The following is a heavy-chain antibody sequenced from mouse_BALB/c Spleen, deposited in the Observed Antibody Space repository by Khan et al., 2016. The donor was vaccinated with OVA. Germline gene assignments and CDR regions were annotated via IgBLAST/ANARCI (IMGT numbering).Heavy chain of an antibody. CDR1: GLTFSGYG. Sequence: EVELVESGGGLVQPGGSLKLSCAASGLTFSGYGMSWVRQTPDKRLELVATINSNGGTSYYPDSVKGRFTISRDNAKNTLHLQMSSLKSEDTAMYYCARVYYRYDEGYWYFDVWGAGTTVTVSS. V-gene: IGHV5-6-3*01. CDR2: INSNGGTS. J-gene: IGHJ1*01. CDR3: ARVYYRYDEGYWYFDV. D-gene: IGHD2-14*01.